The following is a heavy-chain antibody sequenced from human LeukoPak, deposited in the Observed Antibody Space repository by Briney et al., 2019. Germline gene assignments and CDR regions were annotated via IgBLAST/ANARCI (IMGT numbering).Heavy chain of an antibody. CDR2: IYPGDSDI. CDR3: ARLRYYGSGSYGDY. V-gene: IGHV5-51*01. CDR1: GYSFTSYW. Sequence: GGSLRLSWKGSGYSFTSYWIGWVRQMPGKGLEWMGSIYPGDSDIRYSPSFQGQVTISADKSITTAYLQWSSLKASDTAMYYCARLRYYGSGSYGDYWGQGTLVTVSS. D-gene: IGHD3-10*01. J-gene: IGHJ4*02.